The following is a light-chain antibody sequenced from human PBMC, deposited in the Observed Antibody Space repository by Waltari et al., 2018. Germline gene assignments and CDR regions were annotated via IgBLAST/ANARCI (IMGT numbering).Light chain of an antibody. CDR2: WAS. J-gene: IGKJ3*01. CDR3: QQYFDTPS. CDR1: HGLLYRANNKNY. V-gene: IGKV4-1*01. Sequence: DIVMTQSPDSLAVSLGERATIKCKSGHGLLYRANNKNYLAWYQQKPGQPPKRLIYWASTRDSGVPDRFSGSGSGTDFTLTISSLQAADVAVYYCQQYFDTPSFGPGTKVEIK.